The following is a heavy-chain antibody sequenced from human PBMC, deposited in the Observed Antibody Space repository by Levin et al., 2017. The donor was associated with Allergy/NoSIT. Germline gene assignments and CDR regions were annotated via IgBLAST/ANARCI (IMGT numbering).Heavy chain of an antibody. V-gene: IGHV3-30*18. CDR1: GFTFSTYG. CDR2: ITSNGDNI. CDR3: VKAAVAD. Sequence: GGSLRLSCTASGFTFSTYGMHWVRQAPGKGLEGLALITSNGDNIFYAASVRGRFTISRDDSKNTLYLQMSSLRPDDTAVYYCVKAAVADWGQGTLVTVSS. J-gene: IGHJ4*02.